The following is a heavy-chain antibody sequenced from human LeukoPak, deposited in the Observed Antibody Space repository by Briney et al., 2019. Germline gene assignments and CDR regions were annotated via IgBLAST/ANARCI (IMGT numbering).Heavy chain of an antibody. D-gene: IGHD5-24*01. J-gene: IGHJ4*02. CDR2: ISSSGSTI. CDR3: ARDIRMAASPSLGY. CDR1: GFTFSDYY. V-gene: IGHV3-11*01. Sequence: GGSLRLSCAASGFTFSDYYMSWIRQAPGKGLEWVSYISSSGSTIYYADSVKGRFTISRDNAKNSLYLQMNSLRAEDTAVYYCARDIRMAASPSLGYWGQGTLVTVSS.